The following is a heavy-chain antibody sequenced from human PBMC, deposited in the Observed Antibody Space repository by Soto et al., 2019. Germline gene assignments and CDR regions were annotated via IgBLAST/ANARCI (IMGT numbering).Heavy chain of an antibody. V-gene: IGHV4-31*03. J-gene: IGHJ4*02. D-gene: IGHD6-6*01. CDR2: IYDTESA. Sequence: QVQLQESGPGLVKPSQTLSLTCNVSGESISSGGYYWSWIRHHPGKGLEWIGYIYDTESAYYNPSLKSRVTISMDTSKNQFAMRLSSVTDADTAVYYCARASSSSSAADYWGQGILATVSS. CDR1: GESISSGGYY. CDR3: ARASSSSSAADY.